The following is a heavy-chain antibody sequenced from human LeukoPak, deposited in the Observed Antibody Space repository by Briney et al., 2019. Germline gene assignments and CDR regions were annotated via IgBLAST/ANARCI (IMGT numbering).Heavy chain of an antibody. CDR3: ARDSGMGYCSSTSCYNNYYYMDV. J-gene: IGHJ6*03. Sequence: GGSLRLSCAATGFTFSSYSMNWVRQAPGKGLEWVAVISYDGSNKYYADSVKGRFTISRDNSKNTLYLQTNSLRAEDTAVYYCARDSGMGYCSSTSCYNNYYYMDVWGKGTTVTVSS. D-gene: IGHD2-2*02. CDR1: GFTFSSYS. V-gene: IGHV3-30*03. CDR2: ISYDGSNK.